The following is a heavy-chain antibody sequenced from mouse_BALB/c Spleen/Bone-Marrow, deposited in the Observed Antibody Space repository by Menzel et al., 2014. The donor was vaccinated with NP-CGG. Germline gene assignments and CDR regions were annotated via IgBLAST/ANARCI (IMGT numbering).Heavy chain of an antibody. CDR3: ERSPQRDSALDY. Sequence: EVKLQESGGGLVKPGGSLKLSCAASGFTFSSYAMSWVRQSPEKRLEWVAEISSGGSYTYYPDTVTGRFTISSDNAKNSLYLKMRSVGSGDTAIYYCERSPQRDSALDYWGEGTTVTVSS. J-gene: IGHJ4*01. D-gene: IGHD3-2*02. V-gene: IGHV5-9-4*01. CDR2: ISSGGSYT. CDR1: GFTFSSYA.